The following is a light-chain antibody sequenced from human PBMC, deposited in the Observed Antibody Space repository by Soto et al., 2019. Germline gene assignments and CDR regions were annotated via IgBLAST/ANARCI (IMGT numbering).Light chain of an antibody. CDR2: LGS. CDR1: QSLLHSNGVNY. V-gene: IGKV2-28*01. J-gene: IGKJ2*01. Sequence: DVVMTQSPLSLPVTPGEPASISCRSSQSLLHSNGVNYLDWYLQKPGQSPQLLIYLGSNRASGVPDRFSGSGSGTDFTLKISSVEAEDVGVYYCMQALQTPMYTFGQGTKLEIK. CDR3: MQALQTPMYT.